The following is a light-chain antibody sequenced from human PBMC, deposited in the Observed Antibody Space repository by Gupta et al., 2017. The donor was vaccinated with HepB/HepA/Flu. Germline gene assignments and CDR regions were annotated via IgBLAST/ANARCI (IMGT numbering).Light chain of an antibody. J-gene: IGLJ2*01. Sequence: QSALAQAASVSGSPGQSITLSCTGSITNIGNYDLVSWYQQLPGKAPKLLIYEVSKRPSDVSDRFSGSKSGNTASLTISGLQAEDEADYYCSSYADTPFQLIFGGGTKLTVL. CDR1: ITNIGNYDL. CDR3: SSYADTPFQLI. CDR2: EVS. V-gene: IGLV2-23*02.